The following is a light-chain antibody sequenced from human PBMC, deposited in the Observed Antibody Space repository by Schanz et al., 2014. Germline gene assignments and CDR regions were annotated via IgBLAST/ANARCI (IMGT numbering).Light chain of an antibody. CDR1: SNDVGGYNY. J-gene: IGLJ2*01. Sequence: QSVLTQPPSASGSPGQSVTISCTGTSNDVGGYNYVSWYQQHPGKAPKVMISQVTKRPSGVPDRFSGSKSGNTASLTVSGLQAEDEADYYCSSYAGNNNLVFGGGTKVTVL. V-gene: IGLV2-8*01. CDR3: SSYAGNNNLV. CDR2: QVT.